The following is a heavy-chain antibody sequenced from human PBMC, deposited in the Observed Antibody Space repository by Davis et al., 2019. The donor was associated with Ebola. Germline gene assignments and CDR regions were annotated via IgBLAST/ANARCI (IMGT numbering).Heavy chain of an antibody. CDR2: IIPVFGIP. D-gene: IGHD6-6*01. CDR3: AKRARY. V-gene: IGHV1-69*13. CDR1: GGTFSSYG. Sequence: SVKVSCKASGGTFSSYGISWVRQAPGQGLDWMGGIIPVFGIPKYAQKFQGRVTITADESTSTMELSSLRSEDTAVYYCAKRARYWGQGTLVTVSS. J-gene: IGHJ4*02.